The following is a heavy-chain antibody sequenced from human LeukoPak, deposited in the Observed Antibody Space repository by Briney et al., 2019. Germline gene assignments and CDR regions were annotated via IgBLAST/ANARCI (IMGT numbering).Heavy chain of an antibody. V-gene: IGHV4-4*07. J-gene: IGHJ5*02. D-gene: IGHD6-13*01. CDR3: ARDRGESSSRTRWFDP. Sequence: SETLSLTCTVSGGSISSYYWSWIRQPAGKGLEWIGRIYTSGSTNYNPSLKSRVTMSVDTSKNQFSLKLSSVTAEDTAVYYCARDRGESSSRTRWFDPWGQGTLVTVSS. CDR2: IYTSGST. CDR1: GGSISSYY.